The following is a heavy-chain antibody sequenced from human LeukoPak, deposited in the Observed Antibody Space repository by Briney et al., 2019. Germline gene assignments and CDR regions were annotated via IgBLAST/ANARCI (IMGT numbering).Heavy chain of an antibody. CDR3: ARDSSGYLFDY. CDR1: GGSISSGDYY. D-gene: IGHD3-22*01. CDR2: IYYSGST. V-gene: IGHV4-30-4*08. J-gene: IGHJ4*02. Sequence: SETLSLTCTVSGGSISSGDYYWSWIRQPPGKGLEWIGYIYYSGSTYYNPSLKSRVTISVDTSKNQFSLKLSSVTAADTAVYYCARDSSGYLFDYWGQRTLVTVSS.